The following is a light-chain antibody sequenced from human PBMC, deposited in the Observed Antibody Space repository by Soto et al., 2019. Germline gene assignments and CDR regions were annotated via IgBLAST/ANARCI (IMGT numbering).Light chain of an antibody. Sequence: DIQMTQSPSSLSASVGDTIAITCRASQSVRSYLNWYQQKPGKAPDLLIYTTTSLQSGVPSRFSGSGSGTDFTLTISSLQPEDFATYYCQQSYSTPRTFGQGTKVDIK. CDR1: QSVRSY. J-gene: IGKJ1*01. V-gene: IGKV1-39*01. CDR3: QQSYSTPRT. CDR2: TTT.